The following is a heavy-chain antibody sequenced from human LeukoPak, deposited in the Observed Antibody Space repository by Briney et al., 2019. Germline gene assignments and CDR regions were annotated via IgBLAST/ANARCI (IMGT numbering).Heavy chain of an antibody. CDR3: ASVMVRGVVDY. Sequence: GGSLRLSYAPAGFAFSSYEMNWVRQAPGEGLEWVSYISSSGSTIYYADSVKGRFTISRDNAKNSLYLQMNSLRAEDTAVYYCASVMVRGVVDYWGQGTLVTVSS. J-gene: IGHJ4*02. V-gene: IGHV3-48*03. CDR2: ISSSGSTI. CDR1: GFAFSSYE. D-gene: IGHD3-10*01.